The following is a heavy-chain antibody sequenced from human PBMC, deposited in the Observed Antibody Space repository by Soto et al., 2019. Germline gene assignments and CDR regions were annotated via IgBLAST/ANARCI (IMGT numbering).Heavy chain of an antibody. CDR3: ARDWGLLWFGDPVY. J-gene: IGHJ4*02. D-gene: IGHD3-10*01. CDR1: GFTFSSYA. CDR2: ISYDGSNK. Sequence: QVQLVESGGGVVQPGRSLRLSCAASGFTFSSYAMHWVRQAPGKGLEWVAVISYDGSNKYYADSVKGRFTISRDNSKNTLYLQMNSPRAEDTAVYYCARDWGLLWFGDPVYWGQGTLVTVSS. V-gene: IGHV3-30-3*01.